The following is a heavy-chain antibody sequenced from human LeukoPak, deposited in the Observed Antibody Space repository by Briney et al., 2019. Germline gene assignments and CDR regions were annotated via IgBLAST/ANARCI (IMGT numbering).Heavy chain of an antibody. Sequence: SGPALVKPTQTLTLTCTFSGFSLSTSGMCVSWIRQPPGKALEWLARIDWDDEKYYSTSLKTRLTISKDTSKNQVVLTMTNMDPVDTATYCCARTLGRLTYYYMDVWGKGTTVTISS. J-gene: IGHJ6*03. V-gene: IGHV2-70*11. D-gene: IGHD7-27*01. CDR2: IDWDDEK. CDR1: GFSLSTSGMC. CDR3: ARTLGRLTYYYMDV.